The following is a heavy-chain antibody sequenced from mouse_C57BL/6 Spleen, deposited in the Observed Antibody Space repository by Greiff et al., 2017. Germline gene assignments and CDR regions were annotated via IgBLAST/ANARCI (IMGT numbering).Heavy chain of an antibody. CDR2: IDPSDSYT. Sequence: QVQLQQPGAELVMPGASVKLSCKASGYTFTSYWMHWVKQRPGQGLEWIGEIDPSDSYTNYNQKFKGKSTVTVDKSSSTAYMQLSSLTSEDSAVYYWARIYYDYDEAKDYWGQGTSVTVSS. J-gene: IGHJ4*01. CDR1: GYTFTSYW. D-gene: IGHD2-4*01. V-gene: IGHV1-69*01. CDR3: ARIYYDYDEAKDY.